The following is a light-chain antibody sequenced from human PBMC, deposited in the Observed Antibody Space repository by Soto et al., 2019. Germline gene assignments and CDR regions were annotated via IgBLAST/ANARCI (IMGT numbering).Light chain of an antibody. CDR1: QSVNNN. CDR3: QQYNYWPWT. J-gene: IGKJ1*01. V-gene: IGKV3-15*01. CDR2: GAS. Sequence: EIVMTQSPATLSVSPGERATLSCRASQSVNNNLAWYQQRPGQAPRLLIYGASTRATSIPARFSGIGSGTEFTLTISSLQSEDFAVYYCQQYNYWPWTFGQGTKVVIK.